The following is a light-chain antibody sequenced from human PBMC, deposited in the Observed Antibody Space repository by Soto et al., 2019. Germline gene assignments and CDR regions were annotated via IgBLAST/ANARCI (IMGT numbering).Light chain of an antibody. CDR2: GVT. CDR1: SSDVGDYNY. CDR3: SSYTGTNTLV. J-gene: IGLJ2*01. V-gene: IGLV2-14*01. Sequence: QSALTQPASVSGSPGQSITISCTGTSSDVGDYNYVSWYLQHPGKAPKLIIDGVTNRPSGISNRFSGSKSGNTASLTISGLQAEDEADYYCSSYTGTNTLVFGGGTKVTVL.